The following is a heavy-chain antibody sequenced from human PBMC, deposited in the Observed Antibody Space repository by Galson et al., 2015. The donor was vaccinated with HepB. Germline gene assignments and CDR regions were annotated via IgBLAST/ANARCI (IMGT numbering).Heavy chain of an antibody. CDR3: TTVEYGSGAFAFDI. D-gene: IGHD3-10*01. V-gene: IGHV3-15*01. CDR1: GFTLSNAW. J-gene: IGHJ3*02. Sequence: SLRLSCAASGFTLSNAWMSWVRQAPGKGLEWVGRIKSKTDGGTTDYAAPVKGRFTISRDDSKNTLYLQMNGLKTEDTAVYYCTTVEYGSGAFAFDIWGQGTMVTVSS. CDR2: IKSKTDGGTT.